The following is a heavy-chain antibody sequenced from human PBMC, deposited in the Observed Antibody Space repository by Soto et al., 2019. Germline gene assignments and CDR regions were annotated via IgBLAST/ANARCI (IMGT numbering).Heavy chain of an antibody. CDR2: ISYDGSNK. CDR1: GFTFSSYG. CDR3: AKDLFGVVNTLNPYYYYGMDV. D-gene: IGHD3-3*01. Sequence: GGFLRLSCAAFGFTFSSYGVHWVRQAPGKGLEWVAVISYDGSNKYYADSVKGRFTISRDNSKNTLYLQMNSLRAEDKAVYYCAKDLFGVVNTLNPYYYYGMDVWGQGTTVTVSS. V-gene: IGHV3-30*18. J-gene: IGHJ6*02.